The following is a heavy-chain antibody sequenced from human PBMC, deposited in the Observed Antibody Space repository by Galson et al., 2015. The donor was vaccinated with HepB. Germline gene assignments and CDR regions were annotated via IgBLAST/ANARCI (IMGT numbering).Heavy chain of an antibody. Sequence: TLSLTCTVSGGSISSGSYYWSWIRQPAGKGLEWIGRIYTSGSTNYNPSLKSRVTISVDTSKNQFSLKLSSVTAADTAVYYCARNGLTTVVTPAWYFDLWGRGTLVTVSS. J-gene: IGHJ2*01. CDR2: IYTSGST. V-gene: IGHV4-61*02. CDR1: GGSISSGSYY. D-gene: IGHD4-23*01. CDR3: ARNGLTTVVTPAWYFDL.